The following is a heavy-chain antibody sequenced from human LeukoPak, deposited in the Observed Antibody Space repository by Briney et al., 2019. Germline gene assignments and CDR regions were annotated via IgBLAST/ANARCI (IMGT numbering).Heavy chain of an antibody. V-gene: IGHV3-30*02. CDR3: APPLDSSSWSDY. CDR2: IRYDGSNK. CDR1: GFTFSSYG. J-gene: IGHJ4*02. D-gene: IGHD6-6*01. Sequence: PGGSLRLSCAASGFTFSSYGMHWVRQAPGKGLEWVAFIRYDGSNKYYADSVKGRFTISRGNSKNTLYLQMNSLRAEDTAVYYCAPPLDSSSWSDYWGQGTLVTVSS.